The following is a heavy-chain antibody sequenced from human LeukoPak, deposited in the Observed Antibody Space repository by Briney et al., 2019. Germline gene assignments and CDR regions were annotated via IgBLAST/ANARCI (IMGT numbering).Heavy chain of an antibody. Sequence: SQTLSLTCTVSGGSISSGDYYWSWIRQPPGKGLEWIGYIYYSGSTYYNPSLKSRVTISVDTSKNQFSLKLSSVTAADTAAYYCARYARKLEPRDYWGQGTLVTVSS. V-gene: IGHV4-30-4*08. CDR2: IYYSGST. D-gene: IGHD1-14*01. CDR3: ARYARKLEPRDY. J-gene: IGHJ4*02. CDR1: GGSISSGDYY.